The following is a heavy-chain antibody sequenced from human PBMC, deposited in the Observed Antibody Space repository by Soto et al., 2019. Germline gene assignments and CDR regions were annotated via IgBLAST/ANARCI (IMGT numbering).Heavy chain of an antibody. J-gene: IGHJ4*02. V-gene: IGHV1-69*01. CDR2: IIPIFGTA. Sequence: QVQRVQSGAEVKKPGSSVKVSCKASGGTFSSYAISWVRQAPGQGLEWMGGIIPIFGTANYAQKFQGRVTITADESTSTAYMELSSLRSEDTAVYYCARQEEGVADTAMVDYWGQGTLVTVSS. CDR3: ARQEEGVADTAMVDY. D-gene: IGHD5-18*01. CDR1: GGTFSSYA.